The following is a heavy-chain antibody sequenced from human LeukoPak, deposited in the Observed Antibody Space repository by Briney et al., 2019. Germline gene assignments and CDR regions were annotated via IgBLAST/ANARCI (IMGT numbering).Heavy chain of an antibody. V-gene: IGHV3-30-3*01. CDR1: GFTLSSYA. CDR3: ARHYDTSGYHYFDF. D-gene: IGHD3-22*01. CDR2: ISNDGSNK. Sequence: GGSLRLSCAASGFTLSSYALHWVRQAPGKGLEWVAVISNDGSNKYYADSVKGRFTISRDSSKNTLYLEMNSLRAEDTAVYYCARHYDTSGYHYFDFRGQGTLVTVSS. J-gene: IGHJ4*02.